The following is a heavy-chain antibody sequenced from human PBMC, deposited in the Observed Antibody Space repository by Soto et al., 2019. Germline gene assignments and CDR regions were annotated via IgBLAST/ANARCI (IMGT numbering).Heavy chain of an antibody. J-gene: IGHJ4*01. Sequence: GGSLRLSCAASGYTFCSYGVHWVLKAPGKGLEWVGRVKSKTDGGTTDFAAPVKGRFAISRDDSKNMVYLEMNSLKTEDTGIYYCPTDSYITSIIVRFDYWGHGTLVTVSS. CDR3: PTDSYITSIIVRFDY. CDR2: VKSKTDGGTT. CDR1: GYTFCSYG. V-gene: IGHV3-15*07. D-gene: IGHD3-22*01.